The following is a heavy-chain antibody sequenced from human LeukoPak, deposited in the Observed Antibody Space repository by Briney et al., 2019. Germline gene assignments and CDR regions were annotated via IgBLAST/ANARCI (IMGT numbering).Heavy chain of an antibody. CDR2: IYHSGST. J-gene: IGHJ4*02. V-gene: IGHV4-38-2*02. D-gene: IGHD1-26*01. CDR3: ARVRVGATTIIDY. Sequence: SETLSLTCTVSGYSISSGYYWGWIRQPPGKGLEWIGSIYHSGSTNYNPSLKSRVTISVDKSKNQFSLKLSSVTAADTAVYYCARVRVGATTIIDYWGQGTLVTVSS. CDR1: GYSISSGYY.